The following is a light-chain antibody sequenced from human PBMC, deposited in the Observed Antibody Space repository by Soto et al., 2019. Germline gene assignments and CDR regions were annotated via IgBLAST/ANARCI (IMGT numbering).Light chain of an antibody. CDR3: QQRSNWPAT. CDR2: DAS. V-gene: IGKV3-11*01. Sequence: EIVLTQSPVTLPLSPGERATLSCRASQSVSSYLAWYQQKRGQAPRLLIYDASNRATGIPARFSGSGSGTAFPLTISSLEPEDFAVYYCQQRSNWPATFGGGTKVEIK. J-gene: IGKJ4*01. CDR1: QSVSSY.